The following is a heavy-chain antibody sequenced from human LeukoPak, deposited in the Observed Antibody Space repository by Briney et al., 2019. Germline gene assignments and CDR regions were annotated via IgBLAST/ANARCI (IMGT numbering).Heavy chain of an antibody. CDR2: ISGSDAST. J-gene: IGHJ4*02. V-gene: IGHV3-23*01. D-gene: IGHD4-17*01. Sequence: PGASLRLSCAASGFTFNNYAMSWVRQAPGKGLEWVSTISGSDASTYYADSVKGRFTISRDNSKNTLYLQMNSLRAEDTAVYYCAKALYGDYDFDCWGQGTLVTVSS. CDR3: AKALYGDYDFDC. CDR1: GFTFNNYA.